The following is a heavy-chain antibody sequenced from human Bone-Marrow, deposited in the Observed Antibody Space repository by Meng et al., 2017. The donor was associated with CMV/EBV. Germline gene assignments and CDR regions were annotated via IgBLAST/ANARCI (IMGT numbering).Heavy chain of an antibody. D-gene: IGHD5-24*01. Sequence: VYSRSFSGFYWSWIRQPPGKGLGWIGEINHSGSTKYSSSLKSRVTISVDTSKNQFSLKLSSVTAADTAVYYCARARRDGYKYWYFDLWGRGTLVPSPQ. J-gene: IGHJ2*01. CDR1: SRSFSGFY. CDR3: ARARRDGYKYWYFDL. CDR2: INHSGST. V-gene: IGHV4-34*01.